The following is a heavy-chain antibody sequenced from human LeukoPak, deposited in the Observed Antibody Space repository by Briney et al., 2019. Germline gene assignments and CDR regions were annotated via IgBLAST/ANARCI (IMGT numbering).Heavy chain of an antibody. J-gene: IGHJ4*02. V-gene: IGHV4-39*07. CDR3: ARVWHRYYDFWSGYYFDY. CDR2: IDYSGST. CDR1: GGSLSSSSYY. Sequence: SETLSLTCTVSGGSLSSSSYYWGWVRQPPGTGLEWLGSIDYSGSTYYNPSLKSRVTISVDTSKNQFSLKLSSVTAADTAVYYCARVWHRYYDFWSGYYFDYWGQGTLVTVSS. D-gene: IGHD3-3*01.